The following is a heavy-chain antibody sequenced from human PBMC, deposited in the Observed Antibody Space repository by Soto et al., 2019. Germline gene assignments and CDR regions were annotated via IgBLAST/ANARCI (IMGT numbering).Heavy chain of an antibody. Sequence: QVQLQESGPGLVKPSQTLSLTCTVSGGSISSGGYYWTWIRQHPGKGLEWIGYNYYSGITYYNPSLKXXXXXXXXXXXXXXXXXXXXXXXXXXXXXXXXXXXXXXXXYYGMDVWGQGTTVTVSS. CDR2: NYYSGIT. CDR1: GGSISSGGYY. CDR3: XXXXXXXXXYYGMDV. J-gene: IGHJ6*02. V-gene: IGHV4-31*01.